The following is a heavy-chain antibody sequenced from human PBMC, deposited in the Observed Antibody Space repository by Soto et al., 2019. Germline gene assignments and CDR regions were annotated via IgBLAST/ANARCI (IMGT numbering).Heavy chain of an antibody. CDR3: ARDRDDYGSGNYYNRIDF. CDR1: GGIFSTYA. J-gene: IGHJ4*02. Sequence: QVQLVQSGAEVKKPGSSVKVSCKASGGIFSTYAISWLRQAPGQGLEGMGGIIPIFGTPNYAQRVQGRVTITAGESTSTAYMELSRLRSEDTAVYYCARDRDDYGSGNYYNRIDFWGQGTLVTVSS. V-gene: IGHV1-69*01. D-gene: IGHD3-10*01. CDR2: IIPIFGTP.